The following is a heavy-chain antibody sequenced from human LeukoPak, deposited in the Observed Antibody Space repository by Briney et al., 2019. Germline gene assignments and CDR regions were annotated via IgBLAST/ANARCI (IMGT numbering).Heavy chain of an antibody. Sequence: GGSLRLSCAASGFTFSRYGMSWVRQAPGKGLEWVSAISGSGGRTYYADSVKGRFTISRDNSKNTLYLQMNSLRAEDTAVYYCAKEYGYTYGEFDYWGQGTLVTVSS. CDR2: ISGSGGRT. D-gene: IGHD5-18*01. V-gene: IGHV3-23*01. J-gene: IGHJ4*02. CDR3: AKEYGYTYGEFDY. CDR1: GFTFSRYG.